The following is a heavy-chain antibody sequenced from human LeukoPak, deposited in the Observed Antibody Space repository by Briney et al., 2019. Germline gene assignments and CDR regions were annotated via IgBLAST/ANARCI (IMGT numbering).Heavy chain of an antibody. CDR1: GGSFSGYY. CDR2: INHSGST. V-gene: IGHV4-34*01. Sequence: PSETLSLTCAVYGGSFSGYYWSWIRQPPGKGLEWIGEINHSGSTNYNPSLKSRVTTSVDTSKNQFSLKLSSVTAADTAVYYCARGPRDYVWGSYRYFFDYWGQGTLVTVSS. J-gene: IGHJ4*02. D-gene: IGHD3-16*02. CDR3: ARGPRDYVWGSYRYFFDY.